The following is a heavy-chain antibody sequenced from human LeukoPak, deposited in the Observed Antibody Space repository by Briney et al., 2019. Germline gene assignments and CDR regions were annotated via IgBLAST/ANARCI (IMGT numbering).Heavy chain of an antibody. D-gene: IGHD1-26*01. CDR3: NGHAVGAKGGY. V-gene: IGHV3-30-3*01. CDR1: GFTFSSYA. CDR2: ISYDGSNK. J-gene: IGHJ4*02. Sequence: GGSLRLSCAASGFTFSSYAMHWARQAPGKGLEWVAVISYDGSNKYYADSVKGRFTISRDNSKNTLYLQMNSLRAEDTAVYYCNGHAVGAKGGYWGQGTLVTVSS.